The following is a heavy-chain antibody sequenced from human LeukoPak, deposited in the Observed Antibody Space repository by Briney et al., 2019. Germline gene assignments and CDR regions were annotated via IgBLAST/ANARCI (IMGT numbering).Heavy chain of an antibody. V-gene: IGHV1-2*02. D-gene: IGHD3-3*01. J-gene: IGHJ4*02. CDR2: INPNSGGT. CDR1: GYTFTGYY. CDR3: ARDAGTSYYDFWSGHAYYFDY. Sequence: GASVKVSCKASGYTFTGYYMHWVRQAPGQGLEWMGWINPNSGGTNYAQKFQGRVTMTRDTSISTAYMELSRLRSDGTAVYYCARDAGTSYYDFWSGHAYYFDYWGQGTLVTVSS.